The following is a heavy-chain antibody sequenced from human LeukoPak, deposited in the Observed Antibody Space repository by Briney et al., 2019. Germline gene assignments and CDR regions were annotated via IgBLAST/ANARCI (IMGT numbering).Heavy chain of an antibody. V-gene: IGHV4-59*13. CDR3: ARDEHGDFQGFDY. Sequence: PSETLSLTCTVSGASFSSYYWYLIRQSPGKGLEWLGNIHYRGTTNYNPSLKNRVTLSLDTSKSQFVLKVTSVTAADTAVYYCARDEHGDFQGFDYWGQGTRVTVSS. J-gene: IGHJ4*02. CDR2: IHYRGTT. CDR1: GASFSSYY. D-gene: IGHD4-17*01.